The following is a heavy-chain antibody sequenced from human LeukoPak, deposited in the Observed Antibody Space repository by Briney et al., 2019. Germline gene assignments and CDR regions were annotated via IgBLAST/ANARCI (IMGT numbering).Heavy chain of an antibody. CDR1: GFTVSSNY. D-gene: IGHD5-12*01. V-gene: IGHV3-66*02. J-gene: IGHJ3*02. Sequence: GGSLRLSCAASGFTVSSNYMSWVRQAPGKGLELVSVIYSGGSTYYADSVKGRFTISRDNSKNTLYLQMNSLRAEDTAVYYCARDLRYSGYDERDDAFDIWGQGTMVTASS. CDR2: IYSGGST. CDR3: ARDLRYSGYDERDDAFDI.